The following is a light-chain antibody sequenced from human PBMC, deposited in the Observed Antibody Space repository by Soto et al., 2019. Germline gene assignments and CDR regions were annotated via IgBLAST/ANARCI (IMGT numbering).Light chain of an antibody. V-gene: IGKV3-20*01. Sequence: EIVLTQSPGTLSLSPGERATLSCRASQTISSSFLAWYQQKPGQAPRLLIYRASRRAPGIPDRFSGSGSWTDFTLTISRLEPEDFAVYYCHQFGSSPLDTLDPGTKVEIK. CDR2: RAS. J-gene: IGKJ3*01. CDR3: HQFGSSPLDT. CDR1: QTISSSF.